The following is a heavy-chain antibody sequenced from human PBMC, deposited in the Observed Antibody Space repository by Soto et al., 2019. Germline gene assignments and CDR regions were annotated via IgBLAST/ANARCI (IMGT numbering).Heavy chain of an antibody. CDR1: GFTFSSYA. CDR3: ARKEGSDNSGYPTTNYYGMDV. J-gene: IGHJ6*02. CDR2: ISGSGGST. V-gene: IGHV3-23*01. D-gene: IGHD3-22*01. Sequence: GGSLRLSCAASGFTFSSYAMSWVRQAPGKGLEWGSAISGSGGSTYYADSVKGRFTISRDNSKNTLYLQMNSLRAEDTAVYYCARKEGSDNSGYPTTNYYGMDVWGQGTTVTVSS.